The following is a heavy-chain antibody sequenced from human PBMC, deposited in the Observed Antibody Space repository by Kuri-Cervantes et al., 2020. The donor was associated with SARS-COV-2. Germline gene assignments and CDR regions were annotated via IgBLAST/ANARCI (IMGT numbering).Heavy chain of an antibody. J-gene: IGHJ5*02. Sequence: SVKVSCKASGGTFSSYAISWVRQAPGQGLEWMGGIIPIFGTANYAQKFQGRVTITTDESTSTAYMELSSLRSEDTAAYYCARDPIVVDYNWFDPWGQGTLVTVSS. D-gene: IGHD2-2*01. CDR2: IIPIFGTA. CDR1: GGTFSSYA. V-gene: IGHV1-69*05. CDR3: ARDPIVVDYNWFDP.